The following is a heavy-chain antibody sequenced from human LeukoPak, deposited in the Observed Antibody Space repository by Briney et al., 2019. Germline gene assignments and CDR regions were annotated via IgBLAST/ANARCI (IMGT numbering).Heavy chain of an antibody. D-gene: IGHD4-17*01. J-gene: IGHJ5*02. V-gene: IGHV3-30-3*01. Sequence: GGSLRLSCTASGFTFGDYAMHWVRQAPGKGLEWVAVISYDGSNKYYADSVKGRFTISRDNSKNTLYLQMNGLRAEDTAVYYCARDRTTVTTYSSGWFDPWGQGTLVTVSS. CDR3: ARDRTTVTTYSSGWFDP. CDR2: ISYDGSNK. CDR1: GFTFGDYA.